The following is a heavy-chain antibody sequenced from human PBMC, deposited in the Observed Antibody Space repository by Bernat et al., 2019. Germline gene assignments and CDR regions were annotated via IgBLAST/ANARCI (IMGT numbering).Heavy chain of an antibody. CDR2: INPNSGGT. J-gene: IGHJ4*02. V-gene: IGHV1-2*06. CDR3: APTQVDCSGGSRYPRPFDY. Sequence: QVQLVQSGAEVKKPGASVKVSCKASGYTFTGYYMHWVRQAPGQGLEWMGRINPNSGGTNYAQKFQGRVTMTRDTSISTAYMELSRLRSDDTAVYYCAPTQVDCSGGSRYPRPFDYWGQGTLVTVSS. D-gene: IGHD2-15*01. CDR1: GYTFTGYY.